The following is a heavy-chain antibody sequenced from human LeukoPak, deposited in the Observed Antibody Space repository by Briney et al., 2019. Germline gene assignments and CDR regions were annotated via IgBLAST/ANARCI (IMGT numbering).Heavy chain of an antibody. CDR3: ARAQTYGDSRLLLDY. CDR1: GFTFSRHS. CDR2: ISSSSSYI. J-gene: IGHJ4*02. Sequence: GGSLRLSCAASGFTFSRHSINWVRQAPGKGLEWVSSISSSSSYIYYADSVKGRFTISRDNAKNSQYLQMNSLRVEDTALYYCARAQTYGDSRLLLDYWGQGTLVTVSS. V-gene: IGHV3-21*04. D-gene: IGHD2-21*02.